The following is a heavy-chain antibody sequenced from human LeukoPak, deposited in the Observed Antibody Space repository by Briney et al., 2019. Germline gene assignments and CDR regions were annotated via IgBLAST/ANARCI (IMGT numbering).Heavy chain of an antibody. CDR1: GGTFSSYA. Sequence: SVKVSCKASGGTFSSYAISWVRQAPGQGLEWMGGIIPTCGTANYAQKFQGRVTITTDESTSTAYMELSSLRSEDTAVYYCARDRSYDYWCGYHDSSYYFDYWGQGTLVTVSS. CDR3: ARDRSYDYWCGYHDSSYYFDY. CDR2: IIPTCGTA. J-gene: IGHJ4*02. V-gene: IGHV1-69*05. D-gene: IGHD3-3*01.